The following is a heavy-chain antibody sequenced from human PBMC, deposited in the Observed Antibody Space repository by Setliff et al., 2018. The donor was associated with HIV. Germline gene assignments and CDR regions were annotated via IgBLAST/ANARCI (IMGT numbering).Heavy chain of an antibody. V-gene: IGHV3-23*01. CDR1: GFTFSNYA. Sequence: PGGSLRLSCAASGFTFSNYAMSWVRRAPGEGLEWVSAILSTGERTFYADSVKGRFTISRDNSKNTVYLQMNSLRAEDTAEYYCAKELAASGLGYFDSWGRGILVTVSS. D-gene: IGHD3-22*01. CDR2: ILSTGERT. J-gene: IGHJ4*02. CDR3: AKELAASGLGYFDS.